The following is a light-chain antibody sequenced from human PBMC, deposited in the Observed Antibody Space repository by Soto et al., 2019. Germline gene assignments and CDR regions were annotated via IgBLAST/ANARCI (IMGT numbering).Light chain of an antibody. CDR2: DVI. J-gene: IGLJ1*01. CDR3: CSYAGSYTYV. V-gene: IGLV2-11*01. CDR1: SSDVGGYNY. Sequence: QSVLTQPRSVSGSPGQSVTISCTGTSSDVGGYNYVSWYQQHPGKAPKLMIYDVIKRPSGVPDRFSGSKSGNSASLTISELQAEDEADYFCCSYAGSYTYVFGTGTKVTVL.